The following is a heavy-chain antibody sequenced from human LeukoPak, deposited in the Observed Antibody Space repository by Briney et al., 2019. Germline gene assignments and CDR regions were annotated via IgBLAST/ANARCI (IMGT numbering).Heavy chain of an antibody. Sequence: PSQTLSLTCTVSGGSIGSGDYYWSWIRQPPGKGLEWIGYIYYSGSTYYNPSLKSRVTISVDTSKNQFSLKLSSVTAADTAVYYCARAPPSVVGELEYYFDYWGQGTLVTVSS. CDR3: ARAPPSVVGELEYYFDY. CDR2: IYYSGST. J-gene: IGHJ4*02. D-gene: IGHD3-10*01. V-gene: IGHV4-30-4*01. CDR1: GGSIGSGDYY.